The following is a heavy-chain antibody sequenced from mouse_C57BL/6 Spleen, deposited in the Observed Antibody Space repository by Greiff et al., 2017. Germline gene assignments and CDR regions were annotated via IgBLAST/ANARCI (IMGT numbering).Heavy chain of an antibody. CDR1: GFTFSSYG. CDR3: ARELSY. Sequence: EVQVVESGGDLVKPGGSLKLSCAASGFTFSSYGMSWVRQTPDKRLEWVATISSGGSYTYYPDSVKGRFTISRDNAKNTLYLQMSSLKSEDTAMYYCARELSYWGQGTSVTVSS. CDR2: ISSGGSYT. V-gene: IGHV5-6*01. J-gene: IGHJ4*01.